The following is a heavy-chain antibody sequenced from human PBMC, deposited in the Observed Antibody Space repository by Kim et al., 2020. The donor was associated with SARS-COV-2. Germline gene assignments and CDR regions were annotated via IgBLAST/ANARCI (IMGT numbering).Heavy chain of an antibody. D-gene: IGHD1-26*01. CDR3: AKDCWELVCYYFGMDV. Sequence: GGSLRLSCAASGFTLSSYAMSWVRQAPGKGLEWVSAISVSGDTTYYADSVKGRFTISRDNSKNTLYLQMNSLRAEDTAVYYCAKDCWELVCYYFGMDVWGQGTTVTVPS. CDR1: GFTLSSYA. J-gene: IGHJ6*02. CDR2: ISVSGDTT. V-gene: IGHV3-23*01.